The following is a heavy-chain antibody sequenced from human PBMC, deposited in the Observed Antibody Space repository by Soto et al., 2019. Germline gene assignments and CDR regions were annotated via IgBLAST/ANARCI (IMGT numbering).Heavy chain of an antibody. CDR2: INHSGST. CDR3: ARVLRYFAGNWFDP. CDR1: GGSFSGYY. D-gene: IGHD3-9*01. Sequence: SETLSLTCAVYGGSFSGYYWSWIRQPPGKGLEWIGEINHSGSTNYNPSLKSRVTISVDTSKNQFSLKLSSVTAADTAVYYCARVLRYFAGNWFDPWGQGTLVTVSS. V-gene: IGHV4-34*01. J-gene: IGHJ5*02.